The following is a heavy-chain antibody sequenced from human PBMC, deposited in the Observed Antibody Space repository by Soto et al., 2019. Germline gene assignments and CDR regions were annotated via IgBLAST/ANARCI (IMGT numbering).Heavy chain of an antibody. CDR2: ISTSSSYI. D-gene: IGHD3-10*01. J-gene: IGHJ4*02. CDR3: ARAATLWFGGSDY. V-gene: IGHV3-21*01. Sequence: EVQLVESGGGLVKPGGSLRLSCAASGFTFSSYFMNWVRQAPGKGLEWVSSISTSSSYIYYADSVKGRLTISRDNAKNSLYLQMNSLRAADTAMYYCARAATLWFGGSDYWGQGTLVTVSS. CDR1: GFTFSSYF.